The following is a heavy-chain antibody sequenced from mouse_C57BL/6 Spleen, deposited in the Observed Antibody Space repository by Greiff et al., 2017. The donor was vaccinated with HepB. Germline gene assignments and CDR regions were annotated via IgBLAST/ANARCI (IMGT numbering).Heavy chain of an antibody. CDR3: AREGGYDSAWFAY. J-gene: IGHJ3*01. D-gene: IGHD2-2*01. Sequence: EVQLQESGPGLVKPSQSLSLTCSVTGYSITSGYYWNWIRQFPGNKLEWTGYISYDGSNNYNPSLKNRISITRDTSKNQFFLKLNSVTTEDTATYYCAREGGYDSAWFAYWGQGTLVTVSA. CDR1: GYSITSGYY. V-gene: IGHV3-6*01. CDR2: ISYDGSN.